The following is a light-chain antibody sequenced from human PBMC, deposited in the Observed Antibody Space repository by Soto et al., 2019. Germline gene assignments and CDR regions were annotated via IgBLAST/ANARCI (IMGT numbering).Light chain of an antibody. V-gene: IGKV1-5*03. Sequence: IQVTQSPSSLSASVGDRVSITCRASQSISTYLNWYQQKPGKAPKLLIYKASSLESGVPSRFSGSGSGTEFTLTISSLQPDDFATYYCQQYNSYLITFGQGTRLEIK. J-gene: IGKJ5*01. CDR3: QQYNSYLIT. CDR2: KAS. CDR1: QSISTY.